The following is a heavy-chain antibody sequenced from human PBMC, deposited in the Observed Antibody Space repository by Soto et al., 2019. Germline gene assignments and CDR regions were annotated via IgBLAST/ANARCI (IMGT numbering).Heavy chain of an antibody. CDR2: INNNNRNT. D-gene: IGHD6-19*01. CDR3: VIAVAGTRKGYYYYGMDV. CDR1: GYTFTSYG. V-gene: IGHV1-18*04. J-gene: IGHJ6*02. Sequence: VASVKVSCKASGYTFTSYGISWVRQAPGQGLEWMGWINNNNRNTNYAQKLQGRVSMTTDTSTSTAYMELRSLRSDDTAIYYCVIAVAGTRKGYYYYGMDVWGQGTTVTVSS.